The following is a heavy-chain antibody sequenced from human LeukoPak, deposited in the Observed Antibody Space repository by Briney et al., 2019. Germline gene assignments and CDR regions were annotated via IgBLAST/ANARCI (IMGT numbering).Heavy chain of an antibody. V-gene: IGHV4-34*01. Sequence: PSETLSLTCAVYGGSFCGYYWSWIRQPPGKGLEWIGEVNHSGSTNYNPSLKSRVTISVDTSKNQFSLKLSSVTAADTAVYYCARAGDYSNYVDYWGQGTLVTVSS. CDR2: VNHSGST. CDR1: GGSFCGYY. D-gene: IGHD4-11*01. J-gene: IGHJ4*02. CDR3: ARAGDYSNYVDY.